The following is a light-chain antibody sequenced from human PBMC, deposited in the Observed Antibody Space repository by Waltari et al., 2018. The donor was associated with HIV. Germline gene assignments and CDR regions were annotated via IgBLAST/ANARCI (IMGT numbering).Light chain of an antibody. J-gene: IGKJ1*01. CDR3: MQSTHWPWT. CDR2: NIS. CDR1: QGLVSSDGNTY. Sequence: EVVLTQSPLSLPVALGQPASISCRSSQGLVSSDGNTYLTWLQEGPGQSPRRLIYNISNRDSGVPDTFSGSGTVTDFTLTISRVEAEDVGVYYCMQSTHWPWTFGQGTRVEI. V-gene: IGKV2-30*01.